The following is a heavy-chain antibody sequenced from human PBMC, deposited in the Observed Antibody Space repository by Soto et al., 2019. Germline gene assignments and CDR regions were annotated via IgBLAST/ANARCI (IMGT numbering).Heavy chain of an antibody. CDR2: IIPIFGTA. CDR1: GGTFSSYA. Sequence: QVQLVQSGAEVKKPGSSVKVSCKASGGTFSSYAISWVRQAPGQGLEWMGGIIPIFGTANYAQKFQGRVTITADESTSTAYMELSSLRSEDTAVYYCEAYYYDSSGSQYYFDYWGQGTLVTVSS. V-gene: IGHV1-69*01. D-gene: IGHD3-22*01. J-gene: IGHJ4*02. CDR3: EAYYYDSSGSQYYFDY.